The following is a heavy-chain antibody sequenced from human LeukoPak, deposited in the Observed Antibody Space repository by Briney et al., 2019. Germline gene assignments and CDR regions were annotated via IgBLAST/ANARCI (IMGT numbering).Heavy chain of an antibody. V-gene: IGHV4-39*07. J-gene: IGHJ6*03. Sequence: SETLSLTCTVSGGSISSSSYYWGWIRQPPGKGLEWIGSIYYSGSTYYNPSLKSRVTISVATPKNQFSLKLRSVTAADTAVYYCARGTPPGDLYYYYYMDVWGKGTTVTVSS. CDR3: ARGTPPGDLYYYYYMDV. D-gene: IGHD3-10*01. CDR2: IYYSGST. CDR1: GGSISSSSYY.